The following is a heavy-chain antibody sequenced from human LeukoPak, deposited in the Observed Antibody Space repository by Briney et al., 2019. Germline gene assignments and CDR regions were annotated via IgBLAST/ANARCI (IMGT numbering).Heavy chain of an antibody. Sequence: GASVKVSCKVSGYTLTELSMHWVRQAPGQGLEWMGIINPSGGSTSYAQKFQGRVTMTRDMSTSTVYMELSSLRSEDTAVYYCARAPAPYCSGGSCYAQYFNWFDPWGQGTLVTVSS. J-gene: IGHJ5*02. V-gene: IGHV1-46*01. CDR3: ARAPAPYCSGGSCYAQYFNWFDP. CDR1: GYTLTELS. D-gene: IGHD2-15*01. CDR2: INPSGGST.